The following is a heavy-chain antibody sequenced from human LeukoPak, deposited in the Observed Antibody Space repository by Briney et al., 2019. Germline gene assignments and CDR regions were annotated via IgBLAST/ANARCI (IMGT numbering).Heavy chain of an antibody. V-gene: IGHV3-23*01. Sequence: GGSLRLSCEAYGFTFSSYAMSWVRQAPGKGLEWVSAISGGGGNTYYADSVKGRFTISRDNSKNTLYLQMNSLRAEDTAVYYCANTRYSSSWFHFDYWGQGTLVTVSS. CDR3: ANTRYSSSWFHFDY. J-gene: IGHJ4*02. CDR1: GFTFSSYA. D-gene: IGHD6-13*01. CDR2: ISGGGGNT.